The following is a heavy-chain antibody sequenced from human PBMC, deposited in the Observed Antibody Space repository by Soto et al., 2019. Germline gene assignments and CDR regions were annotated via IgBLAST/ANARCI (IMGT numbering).Heavy chain of an antibody. CDR2: IYYSGST. Sequence: SETLSLTCTVSGGSISSGGYYWSWIRQHPGKGLEWIGYIYYSGSTYYNPSLKSRVTISVDTSKNQFFLKLSSVTAADTAVYYCARGARYYYYMDVWGKGTTVTVSS. CDR1: GGSISSGGYY. CDR3: ARGARYYYYMDV. J-gene: IGHJ6*03. V-gene: IGHV4-31*03.